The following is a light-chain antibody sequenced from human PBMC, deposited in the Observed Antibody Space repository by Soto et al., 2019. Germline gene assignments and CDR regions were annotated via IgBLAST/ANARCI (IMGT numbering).Light chain of an antibody. CDR2: GAS. CDR3: QQYNNCPYT. V-gene: IGKV3-15*01. CDR1: QSVSSN. J-gene: IGKJ2*01. Sequence: EIVMTQSPATLSVSPGERATLSCRASQSVSSNLAWYQQQPGQAPRLLIYGASTRDTGIPARFSGSGSGTEFTLTISSLQSEDFAVYYCQQYNNCPYTFGQGAKLEIK.